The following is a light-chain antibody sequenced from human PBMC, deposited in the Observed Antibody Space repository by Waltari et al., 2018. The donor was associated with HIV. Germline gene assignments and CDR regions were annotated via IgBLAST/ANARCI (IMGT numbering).Light chain of an antibody. J-gene: IGLJ3*02. V-gene: IGLV1-40*01. CDR2: GDN. Sequence: QSVLTQPPSVSGAPGQRVTISCTGSSFNIGTGFDVHWYQQLPGTAPKIIIYGDNNRPSGVPDRFSGSKSGTSASLAITGLQAEDEADYFCQSYDTSLSGWVFGGGTKVTVL. CDR3: QSYDTSLSGWV. CDR1: SFNIGTGFD.